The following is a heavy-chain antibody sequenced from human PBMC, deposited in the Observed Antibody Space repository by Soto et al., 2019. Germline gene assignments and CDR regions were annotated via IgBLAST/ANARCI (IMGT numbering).Heavy chain of an antibody. CDR2: ISSDSTYI. D-gene: IGHD2-15*01. J-gene: IGHJ4*02. Sequence: GGSMRLSCADYGFSFGSHSMFWVRQAPGKGLEWVSSISSDSTYILYADSVKGRFAISRDNAKNSLYLQMDSLRAEDTAVYYCAFGGLVVVADATRPLDYWGQGTLVTVSS. V-gene: IGHV3-21*01. CDR3: AFGGLVVVADATRPLDY. CDR1: GFSFGSHS.